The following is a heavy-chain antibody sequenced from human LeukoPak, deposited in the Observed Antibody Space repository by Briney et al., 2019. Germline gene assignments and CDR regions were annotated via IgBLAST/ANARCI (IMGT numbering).Heavy chain of an antibody. CDR2: IYPRESP. D-gene: IGHD5-12*01. Sequence: SGTLSLTCTVSGGSISSYSWSWMRQPAGKGLEWIGRIYPRESPNYNPSLKSRVIMSVDKSKNQFSLKLRSVTAADTAVYYCAREWHHVFDYWGQGNLVTVSS. CDR3: AREWHHVFDY. J-gene: IGHJ4*02. V-gene: IGHV4-4*07. CDR1: GGSISSYS.